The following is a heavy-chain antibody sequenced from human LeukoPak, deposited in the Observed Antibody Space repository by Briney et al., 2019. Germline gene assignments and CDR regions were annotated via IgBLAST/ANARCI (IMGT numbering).Heavy chain of an antibody. D-gene: IGHD3-3*01. CDR2: ISGSGGST. Sequence: PGGSLRLSCAASGFTFSSYAMSWVRQAPGKGLEWVSAISGSGGSTYYADSVKGRFTISRDNSKNTLYLQMNSLRAEDTAVYHCAKANTIFGVVEAFDIWGQGTMVTVSS. J-gene: IGHJ3*02. V-gene: IGHV3-23*01. CDR3: AKANTIFGVVEAFDI. CDR1: GFTFSSYA.